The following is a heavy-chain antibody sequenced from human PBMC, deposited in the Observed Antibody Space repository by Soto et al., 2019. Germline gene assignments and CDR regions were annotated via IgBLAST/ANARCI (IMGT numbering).Heavy chain of an antibody. Sequence: PGDSLKISCQSSGYSFTTYLIGWVRQMPGKGLEWMGVIYPGDSDTRYSPSFQGQVTISVNKSISTAYLQWSSLKASDTAMYYCAREDSRSSSFDSWGPGTLVTVSS. J-gene: IGHJ4*02. V-gene: IGHV5-51*01. CDR2: IYPGDSDT. CDR3: AREDSRSSSFDS. CDR1: GYSFTTYL. D-gene: IGHD4-4*01.